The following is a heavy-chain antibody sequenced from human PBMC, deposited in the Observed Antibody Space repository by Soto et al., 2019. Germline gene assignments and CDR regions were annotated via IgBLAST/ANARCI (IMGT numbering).Heavy chain of an antibody. CDR1: GGSISSGGYY. D-gene: IGHD3-3*01. CDR3: ARTSRRYYDFYYYYGMDV. V-gene: IGHV4-31*03. Sequence: PSETLSLTCTVSGGSISSGGYYWSWIRQHPGKGLEWIGYIYYSGSTYYNPSLKSRVTISVDTSKNQFSLKLSSVTAADTAVYYCARTSRRYYDFYYYYGMDVWGQGTTVTVSS. CDR2: IYYSGST. J-gene: IGHJ6*02.